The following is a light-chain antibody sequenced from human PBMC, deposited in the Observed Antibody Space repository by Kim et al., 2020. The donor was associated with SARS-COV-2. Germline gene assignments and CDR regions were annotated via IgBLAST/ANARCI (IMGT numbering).Light chain of an antibody. CDR3: NSRDSSGNHWV. CDR1: SLRSYY. J-gene: IGLJ3*02. V-gene: IGLV3-19*01. Sequence: ALGPTVRIARQGDSLRSYYAIWYRHKPGQAPVLVIYGKNNRPSGIPDRFSGSSSGNTASLTITGAQAEDEADYYCNSRDSSGNHWVFGGGTQLTVL. CDR2: GKN.